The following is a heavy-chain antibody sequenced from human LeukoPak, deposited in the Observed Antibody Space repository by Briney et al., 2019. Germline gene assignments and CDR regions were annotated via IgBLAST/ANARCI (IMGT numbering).Heavy chain of an antibody. CDR3: ARDHEHRDFFDY. CDR2: ISTSGSTI. V-gene: IGHV3-11*01. Sequence: GGSLRLSCAASGFTFSDYYMTWIRQAPGKGLEWVSYISTSGSTIYYADSVKGRFTISRDNAKNSLYLQMNSLRVEDTAIYYCARDHEHRDFFDYWGRGTLVTVSS. CDR1: GFTFSDYY. J-gene: IGHJ4*02.